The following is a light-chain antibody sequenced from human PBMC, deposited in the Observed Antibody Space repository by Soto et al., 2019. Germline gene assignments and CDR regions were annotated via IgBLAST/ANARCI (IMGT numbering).Light chain of an antibody. CDR3: QQYYKTPT. CDR1: QGISNY. Sequence: DIQLTQSPSFLSASVGDRVTITCRASQGISNYLAWYQQRPGKAPKLLIYAASTLQTGVPSRFSGSGSGTHFTLTISSLQAEDVAMYYCQQYYKTPTFGRGTKVDIK. V-gene: IGKV1-9*01. J-gene: IGKJ1*01. CDR2: AAS.